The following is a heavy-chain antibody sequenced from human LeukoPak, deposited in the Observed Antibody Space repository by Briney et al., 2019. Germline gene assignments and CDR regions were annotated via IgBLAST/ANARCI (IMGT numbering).Heavy chain of an antibody. CDR2: VSPDGRRT. J-gene: IGHJ4*02. V-gene: IGHV3-74*01. CDR3: ARVLSYFGSGSYPAY. CDR1: GFTFTSYW. D-gene: IGHD3-10*01. Sequence: GGSLRLSCAASGFTFTSYWMHWVRQVPGKGLAWIAHVSPDGRRTDYADSVKGRFTVSRDNTNHILYLQMNSLTADDTAVYYCARVLSYFGSGSYPAYWGQGTLVTVSS.